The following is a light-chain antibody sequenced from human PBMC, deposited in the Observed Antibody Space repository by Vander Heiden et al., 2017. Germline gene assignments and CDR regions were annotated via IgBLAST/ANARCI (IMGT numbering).Light chain of an antibody. Sequence: QSVFTQPPSVSAAPGQQVTISCSGSSIGSYSVSWFQQLPGTAPTLLIFENSKRPSGIPDRFSGAKSGTSATLIITGLQTGDEADFYCGTWDTRLSAYVFGSGTKVTVL. J-gene: IGLJ1*01. CDR1: SIGSYS. V-gene: IGLV1-51*02. CDR2: ENS. CDR3: GTWDTRLSAYV.